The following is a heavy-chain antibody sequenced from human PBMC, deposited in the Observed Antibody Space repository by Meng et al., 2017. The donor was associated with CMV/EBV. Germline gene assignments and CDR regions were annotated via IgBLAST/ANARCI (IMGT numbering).Heavy chain of an antibody. Sequence: ASVKASCKASGYTFTSYDINWVRQATGQGLEWMGWMNPNSGNTGYAQKFQGRVTMTRNTSISTAYMELSSLRSEDTAVYYCARAPGWFGKRGMDVWGQGTTVTVSS. D-gene: IGHD3-10*01. CDR3: ARAPGWFGKRGMDV. CDR2: MNPNSGNT. CDR1: GYTFTSYD. V-gene: IGHV1-8*01. J-gene: IGHJ6*02.